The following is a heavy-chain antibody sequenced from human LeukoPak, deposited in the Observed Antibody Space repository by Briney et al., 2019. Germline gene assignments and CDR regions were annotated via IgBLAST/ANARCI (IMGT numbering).Heavy chain of an antibody. V-gene: IGHV4-34*01. D-gene: IGHD2-2*01. CDR2: INHSGST. J-gene: IGHJ6*03. CDR1: GGSFSGYY. Sequence: SETLSLTCAVYGGSFSGYYWSWIRQPPGKGLEWIGEINHSGSTNYNPSLKSRVTISVDTSKNQFSLKLSSVTAADTAVYYCARRTAAAIWGYYYYYMDVWGKGTTVTISS. CDR3: ARRTAAAIWGYYYYYMDV.